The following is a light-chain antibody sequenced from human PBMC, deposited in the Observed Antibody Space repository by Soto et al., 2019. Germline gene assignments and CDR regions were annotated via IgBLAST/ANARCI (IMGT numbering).Light chain of an antibody. CDR2: DTS. Sequence: EIVLTQSPATLSLSPGERATLSCRASQSVSSYLGWYQQKPGQAPRLLIYDTSNRATGIPARFSGSGSGTDITLPISSLEPEDLAVYDGQQRSNWPPTFGPGTNVDIK. J-gene: IGKJ3*01. CDR1: QSVSSY. CDR3: QQRSNWPPT. V-gene: IGKV3-11*01.